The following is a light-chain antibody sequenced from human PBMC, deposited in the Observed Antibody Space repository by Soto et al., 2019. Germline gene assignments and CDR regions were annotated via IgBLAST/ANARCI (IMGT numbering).Light chain of an antibody. V-gene: IGLV1-44*01. J-gene: IGLJ3*02. Sequence: QSVLTQPPSASGTPGQRVTLSCSGSSSNIGSNTVNWYQQLPGTAPKLLIYSNNLRTSGVPDRFYGSESGTSASLAISGLKSEDEAYYYCSAWDDSLNGVVFGGGTKLTVL. CDR2: SNN. CDR1: SSNIGSNT. CDR3: SAWDDSLNGVV.